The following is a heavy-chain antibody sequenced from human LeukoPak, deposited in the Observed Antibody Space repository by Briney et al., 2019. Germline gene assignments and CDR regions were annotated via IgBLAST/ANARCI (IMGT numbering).Heavy chain of an antibody. D-gene: IGHD3-22*01. CDR1: GGSISSGSYY. CDR2: IYTSGST. V-gene: IGHV4-61*02. Sequence: PSETLSLTCTVSGGSISSGSYYWSWIRQPAGKGLEWIGRIYTSGSTNYNPSLKSRVTISVDTSKNQFSLKLSSVTAADTAVYYCAREYDSSGYSYWYFDLWGRGTLVTVSS. CDR3: AREYDSSGYSYWYFDL. J-gene: IGHJ2*01.